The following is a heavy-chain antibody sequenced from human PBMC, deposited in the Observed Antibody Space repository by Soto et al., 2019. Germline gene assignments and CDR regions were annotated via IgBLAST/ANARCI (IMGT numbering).Heavy chain of an antibody. Sequence: ASVKVSCKASGYTFTSQYMHWVRQAPGQGLEWMGIINPSGGSTSYAQKFQGRVTMTRDTSTSTVYMYLSSLISEDTAVYYCARVGIWGAFDIWGQGTMVTVSS. V-gene: IGHV1-46*03. J-gene: IGHJ3*02. CDR1: GYTFTSQY. CDR2: INPSGGST. CDR3: ARVGIWGAFDI. D-gene: IGHD3-16*01.